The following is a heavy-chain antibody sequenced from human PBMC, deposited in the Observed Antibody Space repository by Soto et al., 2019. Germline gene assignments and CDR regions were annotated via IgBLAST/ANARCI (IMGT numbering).Heavy chain of an antibody. V-gene: IGHV4-59*01. CDR2: IYYSGST. CDR1: GGSISSYY. CDR3: AREGALDGYNLFDY. Sequence: SETLSLTCTVSGGSISSYYWSWIRQPPGKGLEWIGYIYYSGSTNYNPSLKSRVTISVDTSKNQFSLKLSSVTAADTAVYYCAREGALDGYNLFDYWGQGTLVTVSS. D-gene: IGHD5-12*01. J-gene: IGHJ4*02.